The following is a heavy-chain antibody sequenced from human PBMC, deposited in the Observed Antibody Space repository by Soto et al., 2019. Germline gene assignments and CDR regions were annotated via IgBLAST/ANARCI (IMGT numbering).Heavy chain of an antibody. J-gene: IGHJ6*02. Sequence: LRLSCAASGFTFSDYYMSWIRQAPGKGLEWVSYISSSGSTIYYADSVKGRFTISRDNAKNSLYLQMNSLRAEDTAVYYCASPEGPLGANSYYYGMDVWGQGTTVTVYS. CDR3: ASPEGPLGANSYYYGMDV. V-gene: IGHV3-11*01. CDR1: GFTFSDYY. D-gene: IGHD1-26*01. CDR2: ISSSGSTI.